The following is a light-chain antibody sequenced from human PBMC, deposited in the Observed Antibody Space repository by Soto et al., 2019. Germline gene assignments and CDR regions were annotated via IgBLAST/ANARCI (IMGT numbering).Light chain of an antibody. CDR1: QTVSNSY. J-gene: IGKJ1*01. CDR3: QQYGSSPWT. V-gene: IGKV3-20*01. Sequence: EIVLTQSPGTLSLSPGERATLSCRASQTVSNSYIAWYQQKPGQAPRLLIYGASRRGTGIPDRFSGSGSGTEFTLTISRLEPEDFAVYYCQQYGSSPWTFGQGTKVEIK. CDR2: GAS.